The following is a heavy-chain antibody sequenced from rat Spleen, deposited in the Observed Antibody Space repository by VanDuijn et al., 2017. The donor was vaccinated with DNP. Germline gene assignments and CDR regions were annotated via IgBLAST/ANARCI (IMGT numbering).Heavy chain of an antibody. V-gene: IGHV5-25*01. D-gene: IGHD1-11*01. CDR3: VRHYDNNYGGFAY. CDR2: ISTSGEYT. Sequence: EVQLVESGGGLVQPGRSLKLSCAASGFTFSDYYMAWVRQAPTKGLEWVASISTSGEYTHYGDSVKGRFTISRDNAKSILYMQMDSLRYEDTATYYCVRHYDNNYGGFAYWGQGTLVTVS. CDR1: GFTFSDYY. J-gene: IGHJ3*01.